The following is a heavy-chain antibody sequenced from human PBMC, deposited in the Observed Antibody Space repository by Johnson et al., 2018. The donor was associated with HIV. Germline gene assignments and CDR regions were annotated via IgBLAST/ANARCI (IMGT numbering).Heavy chain of an antibody. Sequence: VQLVESGGGLVQPGGSLRLSCAASGFTFSSYWMSWVRQAPGKGLEWVANIKQDGSEKYYVDSVKGRFTISRDNAKNSLYLQMNSLRAEDTALYYCARVIRAYDSSGYAGDAFDIWGQGTMVTVSS. CDR1: GFTFSSYW. V-gene: IGHV3-7*05. D-gene: IGHD3-22*01. CDR2: IKQDGSEK. J-gene: IGHJ3*02. CDR3: ARVIRAYDSSGYAGDAFDI.